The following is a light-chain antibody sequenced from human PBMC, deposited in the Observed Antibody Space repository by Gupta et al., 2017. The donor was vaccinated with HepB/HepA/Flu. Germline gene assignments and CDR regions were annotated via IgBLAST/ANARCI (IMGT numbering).Light chain of an antibody. CDR3: SSYTSSTIIV. V-gene: IGLV2-14*03. CDR1: SSDTGAYNY. J-gene: IGLJ2*01. CDR2: DVS. Sequence: QPAPTQPSSLSGSPGQSLTISCTGTSSDTGAYNYVCWYQLHPGQAPELMIYDVSDRPSGVSKRFSGSKSGNTASLTISGLHTEDEADYFCSSYTSSTIIVFGGGTKLTVL.